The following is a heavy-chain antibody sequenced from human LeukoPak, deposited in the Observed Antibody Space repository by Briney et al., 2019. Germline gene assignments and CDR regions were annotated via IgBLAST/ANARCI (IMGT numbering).Heavy chain of an antibody. CDR2: IYDSGST. D-gene: IGHD6-19*01. CDR1: GGSISSSSYY. Sequence: PSETLSLTCTVSGGSISSSSYYWGWIRQPPGKGLEWIGYIYDSGSTKYNPSLQSRVTISVDTSRNQFSLKLSSVTAADTAVYYCARRDLYSSDWNYWGQGTLVTVSS. J-gene: IGHJ4*02. V-gene: IGHV4-61*05. CDR3: ARRDLYSSDWNY.